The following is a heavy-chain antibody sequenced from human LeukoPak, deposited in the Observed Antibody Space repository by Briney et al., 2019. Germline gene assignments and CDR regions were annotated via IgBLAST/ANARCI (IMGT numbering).Heavy chain of an antibody. V-gene: IGHV4-4*02. CDR3: ARDGTGSGSYYNWFDP. Sequence: SETLSLTCAVSGGSISSSNWWSWVRQPPGKGLDWIGETNHSGSTNYNPSLKSRVTISVDKSKNQFSLKLSSVTAADTAVYYCARDGTGSGSYYNWFDPWGQGTLVTVSS. CDR2: TNHSGST. CDR1: GGSISSSNW. D-gene: IGHD3-10*01. J-gene: IGHJ5*02.